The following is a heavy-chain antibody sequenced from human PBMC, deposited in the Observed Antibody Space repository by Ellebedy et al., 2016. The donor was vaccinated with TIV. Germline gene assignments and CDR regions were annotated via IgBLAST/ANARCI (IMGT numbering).Heavy chain of an antibody. Sequence: SETLSLTXTVHGGSFLGYYWSWIRQSPGKGLQWIGEINHSGSTNYNPSLKSRVTISVDTSKSQFSLNLSSVTAADTAVYYCARVRLGYCSSDSCYNAFDVWGQGTMVAVSS. V-gene: IGHV4-34*01. J-gene: IGHJ3*01. CDR2: INHSGST. D-gene: IGHD2-2*02. CDR1: GGSFLGYY. CDR3: ARVRLGYCSSDSCYNAFDV.